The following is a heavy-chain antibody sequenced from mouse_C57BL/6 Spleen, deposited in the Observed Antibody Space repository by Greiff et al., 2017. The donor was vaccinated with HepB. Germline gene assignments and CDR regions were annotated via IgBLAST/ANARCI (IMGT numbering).Heavy chain of an antibody. D-gene: IGHD2-4*01. V-gene: IGHV1-7*01. J-gene: IGHJ3*01. CDR1: GYTFTSYW. CDR2: INPSSGYT. Sequence: QVQLQQSGAELAKPGASVKLSCKASGYTFTSYWMHWVKRRPGQGLEWIGYINPSSGYTKYNQKFKDKATLTADKSSSTAYMQLSSLKYEDSAVFYCAREGLRRPFAYWGQGTLVTVSA. CDR3: AREGLRRPFAY.